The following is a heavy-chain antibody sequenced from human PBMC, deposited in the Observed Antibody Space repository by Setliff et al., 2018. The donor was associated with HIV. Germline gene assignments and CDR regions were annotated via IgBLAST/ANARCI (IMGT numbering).Heavy chain of an antibody. CDR2: IIPLFGTE. CDR1: GDTLTNYA. J-gene: IGHJ1*01. Sequence: SVKVSCKAYGDTLTNYALSWVRQAPGQGLEWMGGIIPLFGTEDYAQKFQGRVTITADESTDTAYMELRSLTSDDTAVYYCARNQGVVTRACWHWGQGTLVTVSS. V-gene: IGHV1-69*13. D-gene: IGHD2-21*02. CDR3: ARNQGVVTRACWH.